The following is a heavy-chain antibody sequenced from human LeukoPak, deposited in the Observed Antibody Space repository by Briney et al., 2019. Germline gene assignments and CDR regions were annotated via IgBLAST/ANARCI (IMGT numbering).Heavy chain of an antibody. CDR2: FDLEDGET. J-gene: IGHJ5*02. Sequence: ASVKVSCKVSGYTLTELSMHWVRQAPGKGLEWMGGFDLEDGETIYAQKFQGRVTMTEDTSTDTAYMELSSLRSEDTAVYYCATGAWQLRRPWFDPWGQGTLVTVSS. D-gene: IGHD6-6*01. V-gene: IGHV1-24*01. CDR3: ATGAWQLRRPWFDP. CDR1: GYTLTELS.